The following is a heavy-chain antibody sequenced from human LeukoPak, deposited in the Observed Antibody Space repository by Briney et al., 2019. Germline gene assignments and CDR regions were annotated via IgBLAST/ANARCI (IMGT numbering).Heavy chain of an antibody. Sequence: GGSLRLSCAASGFTVSSNYMSWVRQAPGKGLEWVAVISYDGSNKYYADSVKGRFTISRDNSKNTLYLQMNSLRAEDTAVYYCARGDYYDIQECFDYWGQGTLVTVSS. D-gene: IGHD3-22*01. CDR3: ARGDYYDIQECFDY. V-gene: IGHV3-30-3*01. J-gene: IGHJ4*02. CDR1: GFTVSSNY. CDR2: ISYDGSNK.